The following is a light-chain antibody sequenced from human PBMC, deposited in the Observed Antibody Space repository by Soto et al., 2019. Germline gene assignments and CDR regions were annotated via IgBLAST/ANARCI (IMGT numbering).Light chain of an antibody. CDR2: GAS. CDR1: QSVSRSY. J-gene: IGKJ2*01. Sequence: EIVLTQSPGTLSLSPGERATLSCRASQSVSRSYLAWYQQKPGQAPRLLIYGASSRATGIPDRFTGSGSGTDSTLTISRLEPEDFAVYSWQHYGDSSYTFGQGTKLEIK. V-gene: IGKV3-20*01. CDR3: QHYGDSSYT.